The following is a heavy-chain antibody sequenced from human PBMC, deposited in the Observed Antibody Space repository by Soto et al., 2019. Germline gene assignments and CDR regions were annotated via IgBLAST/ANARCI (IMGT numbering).Heavy chain of an antibody. D-gene: IGHD2-15*01. Sequence: DVQLVESGGGLVQPGGSLTLSCAGSGFTVTSKYMSWVRQAPGKGLAWVSLIHSGGSTFYADSVKGRFSISRDNSKNTVYLQMNSLRAEDTAVYYCARDNVNCSGGRCHGVPLDLWGKGTTVTVSS. CDR3: ARDNVNCSGGRCHGVPLDL. J-gene: IGHJ6*04. CDR2: IHSGGST. CDR1: GFTVTSKY. V-gene: IGHV3-66*01.